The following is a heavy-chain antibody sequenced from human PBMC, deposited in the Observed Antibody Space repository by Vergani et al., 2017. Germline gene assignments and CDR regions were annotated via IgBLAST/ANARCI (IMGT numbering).Heavy chain of an antibody. V-gene: IGHV3-20*04. CDR3: ARFYGSGSYLYNYGMDV. D-gene: IGHD3-10*01. J-gene: IGHJ6*02. CDR2: ISWNGGST. CDR1: GFTFDDCG. Sequence: EVQLVESGGGLVRPGGSLRLSCAASGFTFDDCGMSWVRQAPGKGLEWVSFISWNGGSTGYADSVKGRFTISRDNAKNSLYLQMNSLGAEDTALYYCARFYGSGSYLYNYGMDVWGQGTTVTVSS.